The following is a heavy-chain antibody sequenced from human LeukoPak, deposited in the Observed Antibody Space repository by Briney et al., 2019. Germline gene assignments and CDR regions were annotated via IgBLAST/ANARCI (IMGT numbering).Heavy chain of an antibody. CDR2: IIPIFGTA. V-gene: IGHV1-69*13. Sequence: SVKVSCKASGGTFSSYAISWVRQAPGQGLEWMGGIIPIFGTANYAQKFQGRVTITADESTSTAYMELSSLRSEDTAVYYCARAAHSSSWYGTNYWSDPWGQGTLVTVSS. CDR1: GGTFSSYA. D-gene: IGHD6-13*01. CDR3: ARAAHSSSWYGTNYWSDP. J-gene: IGHJ5*02.